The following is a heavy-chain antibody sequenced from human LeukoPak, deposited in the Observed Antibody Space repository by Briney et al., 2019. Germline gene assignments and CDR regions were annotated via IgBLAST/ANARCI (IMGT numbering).Heavy chain of an antibody. Sequence: ASVKVSCKASGYTFTSYDINWVRQATGQGLEWMGWMNPNSGNTGYAQKFQGRVTTTRNTSISTAYMELSSLRSEDTAVYYCARGELLWFGELYYGMDVWGQGTTVTVSS. V-gene: IGHV1-8*01. D-gene: IGHD3-10*01. CDR3: ARGELLWFGELYYGMDV. CDR1: GYTFTSYD. J-gene: IGHJ6*02. CDR2: MNPNSGNT.